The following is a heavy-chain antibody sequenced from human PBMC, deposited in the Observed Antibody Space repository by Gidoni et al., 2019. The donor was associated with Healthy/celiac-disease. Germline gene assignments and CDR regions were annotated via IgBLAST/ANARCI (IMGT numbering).Heavy chain of an antibody. D-gene: IGHD5-12*01. CDR3: ARDGYNRGAFDI. CDR1: GFPFSSYS. J-gene: IGHJ3*02. V-gene: IGHV3-48*02. CDR2: IRSSSSTI. Sequence: EVQLVESGGGLVQPGGSLRRSCAASGFPFSSYSMNWVRQAPGKGLEWVSYIRSSSSTIYYADSVKGRFTIARDNAKNSLYLQMNSLRDEDTAVYYCARDGYNRGAFDIWGQGTMVTVSS.